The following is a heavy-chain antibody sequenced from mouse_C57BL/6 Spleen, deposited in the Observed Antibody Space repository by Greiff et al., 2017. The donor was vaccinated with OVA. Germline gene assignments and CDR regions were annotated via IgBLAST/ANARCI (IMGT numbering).Heavy chain of an antibody. J-gene: IGHJ1*03. CDR2: IDTSDSYT. CDR1: GYTFTSYW. D-gene: IGHD2-1*01. Sequence: QVQLQQPGAELVKPGASVKLSCKASGYTFTSYWMQWVKQRPGQGLEWIGEIDTSDSYTNYNQKFKGKATLTVDTSYSTADMQISSHTSEDSAVYYCARIYGNFPGWYFEVWGTGTTVTVSS. CDR3: ARIYGNFPGWYFEV. V-gene: IGHV1-50*01.